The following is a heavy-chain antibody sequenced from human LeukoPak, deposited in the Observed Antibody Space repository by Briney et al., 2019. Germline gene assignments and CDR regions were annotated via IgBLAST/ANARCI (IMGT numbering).Heavy chain of an antibody. J-gene: IGHJ4*02. CDR3: AKDSRQQLVDY. Sequence: PGGSLRLSCAASGFTFSSYGMHWVRQAPGKGLEWVAVISYDGSNKYYADSVKGRFTISRDNSKNTLYLQMNSLRAEDTAVYYCAKDSRQQLVDYWGQGTLVTVSS. V-gene: IGHV3-30*18. D-gene: IGHD6-13*01. CDR2: ISYDGSNK. CDR1: GFTFSSYG.